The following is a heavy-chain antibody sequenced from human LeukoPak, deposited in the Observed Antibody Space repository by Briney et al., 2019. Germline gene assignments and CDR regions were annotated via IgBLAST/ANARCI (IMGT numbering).Heavy chain of an antibody. CDR2: GDYSGGT. D-gene: IGHD1-26*01. J-gene: IGHJ4*02. CDR1: GDSFTSVTDY. V-gene: IGHV4-39*07. Sequence: PSETLSLTCTVSGDSFTSVTDYWAWIRQPPGKGLEWIASGDYSGGTYYNPSLESRVAISADMSKNQISLKLTSVTGADTAVYYCARRAAGAAFDYWGQGTLVTVSS. CDR3: ARRAAGAAFDY.